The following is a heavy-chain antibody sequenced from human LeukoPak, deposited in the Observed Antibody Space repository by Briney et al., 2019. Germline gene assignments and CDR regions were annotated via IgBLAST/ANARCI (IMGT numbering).Heavy chain of an antibody. J-gene: IGHJ4*02. CDR3: AKRPIFGELLYYFDY. D-gene: IGHD3-10*01. V-gene: IGHV3-23*01. Sequence: GESLKISCAASGFTFNNYAMSWVRQTLGKGLEWVSTISGSGESTYYADSVKGRFTISRDNSKNTLYLEMSSLRAEDTAVYYCAKRPIFGELLYYFDYWGQGTLVTVSS. CDR1: GFTFNNYA. CDR2: ISGSGEST.